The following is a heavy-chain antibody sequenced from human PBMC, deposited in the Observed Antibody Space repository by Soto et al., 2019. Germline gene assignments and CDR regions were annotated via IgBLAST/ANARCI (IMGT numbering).Heavy chain of an antibody. CDR3: ARGFGDYDILTGYYSFDY. CDR2: IIPIFGTA. Sequence: QVQLVQSGAEVKKPGSSVKVSCKASGGTFSSYAISWVRQAPGQGLEWMGGIIPIFGTANYAQKFQGRVTITADESTSTAYMELSSLRCEDTAVYYCARGFGDYDILTGYYSFDYWGQGTLVTVAS. CDR1: GGTFSSYA. J-gene: IGHJ4*02. V-gene: IGHV1-69*01. D-gene: IGHD3-9*01.